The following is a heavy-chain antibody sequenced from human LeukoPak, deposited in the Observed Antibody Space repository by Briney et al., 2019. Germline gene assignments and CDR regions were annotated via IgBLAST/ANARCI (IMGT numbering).Heavy chain of an antibody. CDR3: ARRPEYCSSTSCLGYYYYYMDV. D-gene: IGHD2-2*01. CDR2: IYYSGSP. J-gene: IGHJ6*03. Sequence: PSEPLSLTCTVSGGSISSSSYYWRWIRQPPGKGREWIGSIYYSGSPYYNPSLKSRVTISVDTSKNQFSLKLSSVTAADTAVYYCARRPEYCSSTSCLGYYYYYMDVWDKGTTVTVSS. CDR1: GGSISSSSYY. V-gene: IGHV4-39*01.